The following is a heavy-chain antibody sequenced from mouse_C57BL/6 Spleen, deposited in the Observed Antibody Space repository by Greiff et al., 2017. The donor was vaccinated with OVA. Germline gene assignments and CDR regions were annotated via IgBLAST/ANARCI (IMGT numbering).Heavy chain of an antibody. CDR1: GYTFTSYW. Sequence: VQLQQSGAGLVRPGSSLKLSCTASGYTFTSYWMDWVKQRPGQGLEWIGNINPSDSETHYNQTFKDKATLTVDKSSNTAYMQISSLTSEDAAFYYCAREGAWFAYWGQGTLVTVSA. J-gene: IGHJ3*01. CDR2: INPSDSET. V-gene: IGHV1-61*01. CDR3: AREGAWFAY.